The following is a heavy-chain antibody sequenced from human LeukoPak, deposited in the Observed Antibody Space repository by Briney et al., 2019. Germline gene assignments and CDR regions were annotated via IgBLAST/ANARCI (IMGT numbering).Heavy chain of an antibody. D-gene: IGHD3-22*01. CDR1: GYTFTIYG. J-gene: IGHJ4*02. Sequence: ASVKVSCKASGYTFTIYGISWVRQAPGQGLEWMGWISAYNGNTNYAQKLQGRVTITTDTSTSTAYMELRSLRSDDTAVYYCARDMSVVVISGTPFDYWGQGTLVTVSS. CDR2: ISAYNGNT. V-gene: IGHV1-18*01. CDR3: ARDMSVVVISGTPFDY.